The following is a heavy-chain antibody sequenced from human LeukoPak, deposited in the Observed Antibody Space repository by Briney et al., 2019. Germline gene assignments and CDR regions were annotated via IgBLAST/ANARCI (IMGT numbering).Heavy chain of an antibody. D-gene: IGHD2-15*01. CDR2: ISGSGGST. J-gene: IGHJ4*02. Sequence: PGGSLRLSCAASGFTFSSYAMSWVRQAPGKGLEWVSAISGSGGSTYYADSVKGRFTISRDNSKNTLYPQMNSLRAEDTAVYYCAKESRDYCSGGSCYSTVWGQGTLVTVSS. CDR1: GFTFSSYA. V-gene: IGHV3-23*01. CDR3: AKESRDYCSGGSCYSTV.